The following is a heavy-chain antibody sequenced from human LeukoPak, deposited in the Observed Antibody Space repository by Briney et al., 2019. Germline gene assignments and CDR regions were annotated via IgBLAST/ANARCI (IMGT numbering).Heavy chain of an antibody. Sequence: SETLSLTCTVSGGSISSYYWSWIRQPPGKGLEWIGYIYYSGSTNYNPSLKSRVTISVDTSKNQFSLKLSPVTAADTAVYYCARLCSGYDYHPVLRYFDYWGQGTLVTVSS. J-gene: IGHJ4*02. CDR2: IYYSGST. D-gene: IGHD5-12*01. V-gene: IGHV4-59*01. CDR1: GGSISSYY. CDR3: ARLCSGYDYHPVLRYFDY.